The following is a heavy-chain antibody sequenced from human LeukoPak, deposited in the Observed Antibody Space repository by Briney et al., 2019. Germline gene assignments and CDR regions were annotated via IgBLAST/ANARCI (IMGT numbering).Heavy chain of an antibody. CDR2: ISSSSSTI. Sequence: GGSLRLSCAASGFTFSSYSMNWVRQAPGKGLEWVSYISSSSSTIYYADSVKGRFTISRDNAKNSLYLQMSSLRSEDTAVYYCARVYPRWDSSSWYWAWWTDWFDPWGQGTLVTVSS. CDR1: GFTFSSYS. V-gene: IGHV3-48*01. D-gene: IGHD6-13*01. J-gene: IGHJ5*02. CDR3: ARVYPRWDSSSWYWAWWTDWFDP.